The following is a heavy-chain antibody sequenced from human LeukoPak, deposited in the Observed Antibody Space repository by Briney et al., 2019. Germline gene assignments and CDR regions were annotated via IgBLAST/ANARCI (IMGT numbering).Heavy chain of an antibody. D-gene: IGHD6-13*01. J-gene: IGHJ5*02. CDR1: GYTFTGYY. V-gene: IGHV1-2*02. CDR3: ATSPPGIAAAGHRWFDP. Sequence: ASVKVSCKASGYTFTGYYMHRVRQAPGQGLEWMGWINPNSGGTNYAQKFQGRVTMTRDTSISTAYMELSRLRSDDTAVYYCATSPPGIAAAGHRWFDPWGQGTLVTVSS. CDR2: INPNSGGT.